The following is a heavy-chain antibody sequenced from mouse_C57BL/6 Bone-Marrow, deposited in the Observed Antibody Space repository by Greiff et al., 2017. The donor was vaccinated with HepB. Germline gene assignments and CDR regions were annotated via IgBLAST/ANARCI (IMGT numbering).Heavy chain of an antibody. Sequence: EVQRVESGGGLVKPGGSLKLSCAASGFTFSDYGMHWVRQAPEKGLEWVAYISSGSSTIYYADTVKGRFTISRDNAKNTLFLQMTSLRSEDTAMYYCARHYYGSYYYAMDYWGQGTSVTVSS. J-gene: IGHJ4*01. CDR2: ISSGSSTI. CDR3: ARHYYGSYYYAMDY. D-gene: IGHD1-1*01. CDR1: GFTFSDYG. V-gene: IGHV5-17*01.